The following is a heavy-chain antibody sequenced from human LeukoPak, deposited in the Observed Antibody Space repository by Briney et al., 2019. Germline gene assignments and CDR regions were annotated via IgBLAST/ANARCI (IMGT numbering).Heavy chain of an antibody. D-gene: IGHD4-23*01. CDR1: GGSISSYY. CDR2: VYYSGNT. Sequence: PSETLSLTCTVSGGSISSYYWNWIRQPPGKGLEWIGYVYYSGNTNYNASLKSRVTIPVDTSNNQFSLRLSSVTAADTAVYFCARESRWSNYFEYWGQGTLVTVSS. J-gene: IGHJ4*02. V-gene: IGHV4-59*01. CDR3: ARESRWSNYFEY.